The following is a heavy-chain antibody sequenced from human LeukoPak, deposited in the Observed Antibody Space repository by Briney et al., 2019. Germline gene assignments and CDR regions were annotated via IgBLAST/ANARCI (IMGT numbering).Heavy chain of an antibody. V-gene: IGHV3-9*01. D-gene: IGHD6-19*01. J-gene: IGHJ5*02. CDR1: GFTFDGYA. CDR2: ISWNSGSI. CDR3: AKGTQWLVQFSWFDP. Sequence: PGRSLRLSCAASGFTFDGYAMHWVRQAPGKGLEWVSGISWNSGSIGYADSVKGRFTISRDNAKNSLYLQMNSLRAEDTALYYCAKGTQWLVQFSWFDPWGQGTLVTVSS.